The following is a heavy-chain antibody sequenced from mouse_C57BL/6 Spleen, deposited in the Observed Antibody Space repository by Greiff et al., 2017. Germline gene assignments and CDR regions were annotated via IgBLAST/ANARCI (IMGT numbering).Heavy chain of an antibody. CDR1: GYSFTGYY. D-gene: IGHD2-4*01. CDR3: ARYDYSGDWFAY. J-gene: IGHJ3*01. Sequence: EVQLQQSGPELVKPGASVKISCKASGYSFTGYYMNWVKQSPEKSLEWIGEINPSTGGTTYNQKFKAKATLTVDKSSSTAYMQLKSLTSEDSAVYYCARYDYSGDWFAYWGQGTLVTVSA. CDR2: INPSTGGT. V-gene: IGHV1-42*01.